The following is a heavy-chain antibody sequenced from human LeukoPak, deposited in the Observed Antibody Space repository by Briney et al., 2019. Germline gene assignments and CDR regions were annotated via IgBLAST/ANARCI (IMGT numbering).Heavy chain of an antibody. D-gene: IGHD4-23*01. Sequence: GGSLRLSCAASGFTFSSYAMSWVRQAPGKGLEWVSAISGSGGSTYYADSVKGRFTISRDNSKNTLYLQMNSLRAEDTAVYYCARSTVVIGYYYMDVWGKGTTVTVSS. J-gene: IGHJ6*03. CDR2: ISGSGGST. V-gene: IGHV3-23*01. CDR1: GFTFSSYA. CDR3: ARSTVVIGYYYMDV.